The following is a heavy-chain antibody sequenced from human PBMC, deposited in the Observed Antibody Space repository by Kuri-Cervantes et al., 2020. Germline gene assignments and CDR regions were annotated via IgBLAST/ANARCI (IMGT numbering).Heavy chain of an antibody. D-gene: IGHD4-23*01. Sequence: GESLKISCAASGFTFSSYTMNWVRQAPGKGLEWVSSISSTSSYIYYADSVEGRFTISRDNAKNSLYLQMNSLRAEDTAVYYCARVTGDYYYGMDVWGQGTTVTVSS. J-gene: IGHJ6*02. CDR2: ISSTSSYI. CDR1: GFTFSSYT. V-gene: IGHV3-21*01. CDR3: ARVTGDYYYGMDV.